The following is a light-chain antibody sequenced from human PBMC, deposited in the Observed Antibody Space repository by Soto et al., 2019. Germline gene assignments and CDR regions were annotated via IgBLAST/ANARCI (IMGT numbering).Light chain of an antibody. CDR2: GAS. V-gene: IGKV3-15*01. Sequence: EIVMTQSPVTLSVSPGERATLSCRASQTVTTDLAWYQQKPVQAPRLVIHGASSRATDFPARFSGSGSGTEFTLTISSLQSEDIAVYYCHQYYTWPRTFGQGTKVEIK. CDR3: HQYYTWPRT. J-gene: IGKJ1*01. CDR1: QTVTTD.